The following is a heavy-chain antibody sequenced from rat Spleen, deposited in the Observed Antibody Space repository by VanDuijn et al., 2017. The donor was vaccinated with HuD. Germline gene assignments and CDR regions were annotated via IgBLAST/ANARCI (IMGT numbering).Heavy chain of an antibody. J-gene: IGHJ2*01. CDR2: ITNGGGRL. Sequence: EVQLVESGGGLVQPGRSLKLSCVASGFIFKDYWMTWIRQAPGKGLEWVASITNGGGRLYYSDSVKGRFNISRENAKSTLYLQMNSLRSEDTATYYCASPVPYFDYWGQGVMVTVSS. CDR1: GFIFKDYW. V-gene: IGHV5-31*01. CDR3: ASPVPYFDY.